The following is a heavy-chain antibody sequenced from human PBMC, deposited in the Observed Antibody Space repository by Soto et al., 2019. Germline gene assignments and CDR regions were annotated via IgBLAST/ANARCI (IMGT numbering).Heavy chain of an antibody. D-gene: IGHD7-27*01. V-gene: IGHV1-18*01. CDR2: ISAYNGNT. Sequence: QVHLVQSGAEVKLPGASVKVSCKASGFTFTSYAFTWVRQAPGKGLEGMGWISAYNGNTNYARNYRGRVTMTTDSSTSTVYMELGSLTSYDTAVYFCPRDFTGWPNAGVDSWGQGSLVSVS. CDR3: PRDFTGWPNAGVDS. CDR1: GFTFTSYA. J-gene: IGHJ4*02.